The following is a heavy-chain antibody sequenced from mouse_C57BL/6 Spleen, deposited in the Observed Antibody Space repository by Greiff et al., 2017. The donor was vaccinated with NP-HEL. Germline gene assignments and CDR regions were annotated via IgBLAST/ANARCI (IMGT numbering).Heavy chain of an antibody. CDR1: GFTFSSYA. D-gene: IGHD2-1*01. Sequence: EVQGVESGEGLVKPGGSLKLSCAASGFTFSSYAMSWVRQTPEKRLEWVAYISSGGDYIYYADTVKGRFTISRDNARNTLYLQMSSLKSEDTAMYYCTREDYGNFYWYFDVWGTGTTVTVSS. V-gene: IGHV5-9-1*02. J-gene: IGHJ1*03. CDR2: ISSGGDYI. CDR3: TREDYGNFYWYFDV.